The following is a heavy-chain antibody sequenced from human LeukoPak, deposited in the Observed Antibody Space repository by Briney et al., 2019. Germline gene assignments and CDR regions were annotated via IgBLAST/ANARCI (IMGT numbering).Heavy chain of an antibody. CDR2: ISSGSTYM. Sequence: GGSLRLSCAASGFTFSSYSMNWVRQAPGKGLEWVSSISSGSTYMYYADSVKGRFTISRDNAKNSLYLQMNSLRAEDTAVYYCARIDYADYWGQGTLVTVSS. D-gene: IGHD4-17*01. V-gene: IGHV3-21*01. J-gene: IGHJ4*02. CDR1: GFTFSSYS. CDR3: ARIDYADY.